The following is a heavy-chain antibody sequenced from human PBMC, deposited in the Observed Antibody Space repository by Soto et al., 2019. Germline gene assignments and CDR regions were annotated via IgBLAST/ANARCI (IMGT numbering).Heavy chain of an antibody. D-gene: IGHD3-22*01. J-gene: IGHJ3*01. CDR1: GFTFSSND. CDR2: IYSGGST. CDR3: ATRPLLPGAP. V-gene: IGHV3-53*01. Sequence: EVQLVESGGGLIQPGGSLRLSCAASGFTFSSNDMNWVLQAPGKGLEWVSLIYSGGSTYYADSVKGRFTSSRDKSKNTLYLQMSSLRAEETAVYYCATRPLLPGAPWGQGKIVTVSS.